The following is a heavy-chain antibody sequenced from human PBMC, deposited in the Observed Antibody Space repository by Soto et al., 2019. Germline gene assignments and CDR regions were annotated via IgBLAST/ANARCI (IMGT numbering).Heavy chain of an antibody. CDR1: GYSIRSDYY. D-gene: IGHD1-26*01. J-gene: IGHJ3*02. CDR3: ARERRYSGTYVTFDI. CDR2: IYHSGTT. V-gene: IGHV4-38-2*02. Sequence: RSLTCAVSGYSIRSDYYWGWIRQPPGKGLEWIGTIYHSGTTYYNPSLKSRVAISIDTSKNQFSLKLSSVTAADTAIFYCARERRYSGTYVTFDIWGQGTEVTVSS.